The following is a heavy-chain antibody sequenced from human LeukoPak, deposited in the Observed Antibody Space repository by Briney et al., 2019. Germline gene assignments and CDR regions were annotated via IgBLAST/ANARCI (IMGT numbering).Heavy chain of an antibody. J-gene: IGHJ4*02. CDR1: GGSISSSSYY. Sequence: SETLSLTCTVSGGSISSSSYYWDWIRQPPGKGLEWIGSIYYSGSTYYNPSLKSRVTISVDTSKNQFSLKLSSVTAADTAVYYCARDRDSSGWYGPGNFDYWGQGTLVTVSS. V-gene: IGHV4-39*07. CDR3: ARDRDSSGWYGPGNFDY. CDR2: IYYSGST. D-gene: IGHD6-19*01.